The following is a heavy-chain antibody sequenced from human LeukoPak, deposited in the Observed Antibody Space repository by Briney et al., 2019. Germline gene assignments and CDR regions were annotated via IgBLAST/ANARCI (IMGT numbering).Heavy chain of an antibody. J-gene: IGHJ4*02. CDR1: GFTFSSYW. CDR3: AREGSGSYYCDY. V-gene: IGHV3-74*01. Sequence: GGSLRLSCAASGFTFSSYWMHWVRQAPGKGLVWVSRINTDGSSTSYADSVKGRFTISGDNAKNTLYLQTNSLRAEDTAVYYCAREGSGSYYCDYWGQGTLVTVSS. CDR2: INTDGSST. D-gene: IGHD1-26*01.